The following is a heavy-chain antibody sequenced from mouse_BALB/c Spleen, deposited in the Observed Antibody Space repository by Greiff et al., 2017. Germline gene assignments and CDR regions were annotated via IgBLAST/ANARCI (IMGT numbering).Heavy chain of an antibody. CDR3: VRQGDFPYAMDY. CDR2: IRSKSNNYAT. V-gene: IGHV10-1*02. Sequence: EVQVVESGGGLVQPKGSLKLSCAASGFTFNTYAMNWVRQAPGKGLEWVARIRSKSNNYATYYADSVKDRFTISRDDSQSMLYLQMNNLKTEDTAMYYCVRQGDFPYAMDYWGQGTSVTVSS. CDR1: GFTFNTYA. J-gene: IGHJ4*01.